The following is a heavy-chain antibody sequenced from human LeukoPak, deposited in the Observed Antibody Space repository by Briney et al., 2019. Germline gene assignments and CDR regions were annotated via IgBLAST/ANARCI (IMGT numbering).Heavy chain of an antibody. CDR1: GYTFTSYD. Sequence: ASVKVSCKASGYTFTSYDINWVRQATGQGLEWMGRINPNGGGTNYAQKFQGRVTMTRDTSISTAYMELSRLRSDDTAVYYCARAVSGMDVWGQGTTVTVSS. CDR2: INPNGGGT. J-gene: IGHJ6*02. CDR3: ARAVSGMDV. V-gene: IGHV1-2*06.